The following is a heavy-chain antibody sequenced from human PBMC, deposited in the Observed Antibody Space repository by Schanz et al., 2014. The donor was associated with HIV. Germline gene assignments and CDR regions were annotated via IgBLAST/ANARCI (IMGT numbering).Heavy chain of an antibody. CDR2: AGTGGDT. CDR1: GFTFSTYA. D-gene: IGHD3-10*01. J-gene: IGHJ4*02. CDR3: AKEGSSFSSTYYDS. V-gene: IGHV3-23*04. Sequence: VQLVESGGGVVQPGRSQRLSCAASGFTFSTYAMSWVRQAPEKGLEWVSSAGTGGDTYYADSVKGRFAISRDNSKNTLLLQMNSLGAEDTAVYYCAKEGSSFSSTYYDSWGQGTLVTVSS.